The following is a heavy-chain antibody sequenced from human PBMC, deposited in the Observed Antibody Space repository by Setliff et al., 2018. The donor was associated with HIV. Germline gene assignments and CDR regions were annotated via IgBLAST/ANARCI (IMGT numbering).Heavy chain of an antibody. J-gene: IGHJ4*02. V-gene: IGHV4-59*01. D-gene: IGHD6-19*01. CDR2: IYYSGST. CDR1: GGSISSYY. CDR3: IIAYSSGWLAPMGFDS. Sequence: PSETLSLTCKVSGGSISSYYWSWIRQPPGKGLEWIGYIYYSGSTNYNPSLKSRVTISVDTSKNQFSLKLTSVTAADTAVYYCIIAYSSGWLAPMGFDSWGQGTLVTVSS.